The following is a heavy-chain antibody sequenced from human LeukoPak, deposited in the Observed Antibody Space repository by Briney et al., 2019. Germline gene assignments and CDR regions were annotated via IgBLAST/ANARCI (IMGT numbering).Heavy chain of an antibody. Sequence: GGSLRLSCVASGFTFSNHAMNWVRQAPGEGLEWVSVISGGGETSYYADSVKGRFTISRDNAKNSLCLQMNSLRDEDTAVYYCARENIVVVTAIRDAFDIWGQGTMVTVSS. D-gene: IGHD2-21*02. CDR3: ARENIVVVTAIRDAFDI. CDR1: GFTFSNHA. V-gene: IGHV3-23*01. CDR2: ISGGGETS. J-gene: IGHJ3*02.